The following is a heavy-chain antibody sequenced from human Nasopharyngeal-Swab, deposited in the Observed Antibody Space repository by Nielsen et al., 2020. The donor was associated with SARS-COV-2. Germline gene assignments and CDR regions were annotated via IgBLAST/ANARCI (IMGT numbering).Heavy chain of an antibody. CDR2: INHSGST. J-gene: IGHJ3*02. V-gene: IGHV4-34*01. D-gene: IGHD2-8*02. CDR1: GGSFSGYY. CDR3: ARAERIVLVVYASVRSGAFDI. Sequence: SETLSLTCAVYGGSFSGYYWSWIRQPPGKGLEWIGEINHSGSTNYNPSLKSRVTISVDTSKNQFSLKLSSVTAADTAVYYCARAERIVLVVYASVRSGAFDIWGQGTMVTVSS.